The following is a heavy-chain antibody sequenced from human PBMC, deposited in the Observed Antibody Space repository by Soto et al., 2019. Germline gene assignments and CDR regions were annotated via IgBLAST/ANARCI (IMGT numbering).Heavy chain of an antibody. CDR2: INHSGST. Sequence: SETLSLTCAVYGGSFSGYYWSWIRQPPGKGLEWIGEINHSGSTNYNPSLKSRVTISVDTSKNQFSLKLSSVTAADTAVYYCARGGYYYYYMDVWGKGTTVTVSS. J-gene: IGHJ6*03. CDR1: GGSFSGYY. CDR3: ARGGYYYYYMDV. V-gene: IGHV4-34*01.